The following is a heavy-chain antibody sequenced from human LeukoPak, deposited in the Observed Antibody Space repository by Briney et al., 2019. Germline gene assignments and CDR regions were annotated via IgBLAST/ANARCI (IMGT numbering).Heavy chain of an antibody. V-gene: IGHV4-61*01. CDR1: GGSISSGSYY. Sequence: PSQTLSLTCTVSGGSISSGSYYWSWIRQPPGKGLEWIGYIYYSGSTNYNPSLKSRVTISVDTSKNQFSLKLSSVTAADTAVYYCARVRYGSGSYLDYWGQGTLVTVSS. D-gene: IGHD3-10*01. CDR2: IYYSGST. J-gene: IGHJ4*02. CDR3: ARVRYGSGSYLDY.